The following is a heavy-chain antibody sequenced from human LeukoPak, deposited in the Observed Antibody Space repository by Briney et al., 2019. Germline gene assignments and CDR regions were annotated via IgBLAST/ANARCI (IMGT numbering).Heavy chain of an antibody. J-gene: IGHJ4*02. CDR1: GGSISSSNW. CDR3: ASRTAGRYCSGGSCPFDY. D-gene: IGHD2-15*01. Sequence: SGTLSLTCAVSGGSISSSNWWSWVRQPPGKGLEWIGEIYHSGSTNYNPSLKSRVTISVDKSKNQFSLKLSSVTAADTAVYYCASRTAGRYCSGGSCPFDYWGQGTLVTVSS. V-gene: IGHV4-4*02. CDR2: IYHSGST.